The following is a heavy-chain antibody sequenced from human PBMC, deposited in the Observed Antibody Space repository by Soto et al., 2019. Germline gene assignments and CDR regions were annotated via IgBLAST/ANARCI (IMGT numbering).Heavy chain of an antibody. Sequence: QVQLVQSGAEVKKPGASVKVSCKASGYTFTSYIMHWVRQAPGQRLEWMGGINGGNGNTKYSQKFQGRVTIIRDTSAKTAYMELSSLRSEDTAVYYCARDPSDDFWSGYYFDFWGQGTLVTVSS. CDR3: ARDPSDDFWSGYYFDF. V-gene: IGHV1-3*01. CDR2: INGGNGNT. J-gene: IGHJ4*02. CDR1: GYTFTSYI. D-gene: IGHD3-3*01.